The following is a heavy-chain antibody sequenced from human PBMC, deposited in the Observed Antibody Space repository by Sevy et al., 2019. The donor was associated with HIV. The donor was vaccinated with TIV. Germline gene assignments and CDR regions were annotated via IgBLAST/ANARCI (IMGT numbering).Heavy chain of an antibody. CDR2: IYTSGRT. Sequence: SETLSLTCTVSGDSISSGNHWWSWIRQPAGKGLEWIGRIYTSGRTVYNPVLRSRVTMSVDTSTNQYFLNLSSVTAADTAVYYCARDGIRRDYYHGMDVWGQGTTVTVSS. CDR3: ARDGIRRDYYHGMDV. J-gene: IGHJ6*02. V-gene: IGHV4-61*02. CDR1: GDSISSGNHW. D-gene: IGHD1-26*01.